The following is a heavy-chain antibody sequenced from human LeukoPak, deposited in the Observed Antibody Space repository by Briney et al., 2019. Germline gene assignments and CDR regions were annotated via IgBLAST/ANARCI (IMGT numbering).Heavy chain of an antibody. V-gene: IGHV3-23*01. CDR2: ISGSGGST. Sequence: PGGSLRLSCAASGFTFSSYAMSWVRQAPGKGLEWVSAISGSGGSTYYADSVKSRFTISRDNSKNTLYLQMNSLRAEDTAVYYCAKRPGNLWFGRGPYFDYWGQGTLVTVSS. CDR3: AKRPGNLWFGRGPYFDY. D-gene: IGHD3-10*01. CDR1: GFTFSSYA. J-gene: IGHJ4*02.